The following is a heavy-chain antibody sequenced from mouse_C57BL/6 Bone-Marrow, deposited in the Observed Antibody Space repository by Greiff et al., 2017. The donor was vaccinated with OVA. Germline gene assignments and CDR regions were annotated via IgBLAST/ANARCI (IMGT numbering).Heavy chain of an antibody. J-gene: IGHJ3*01. CDR1: GFNIKDDY. Sequence: EVQLQQSGAELVRPGASVKLSCTASGFNIKDDYMHWVKQRPEQGREWIGWIDPENGDTEYASKFQGKATITADTSSNTAYLQLSSLTSEDTAVYYCTKGEAWFAYWGQGTLVTVSA. CDR3: TKGEAWFAY. D-gene: IGHD2-13*01. CDR2: IDPENGDT. V-gene: IGHV14-4*01.